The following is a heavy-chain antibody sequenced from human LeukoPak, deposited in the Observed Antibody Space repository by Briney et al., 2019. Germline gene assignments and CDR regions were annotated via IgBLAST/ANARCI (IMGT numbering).Heavy chain of an antibody. CDR3: ARECRTKVPAALCYFDY. D-gene: IGHD2-2*01. CDR2: ISYDGSNK. Sequence: GRSLRLSCAASGFIFSSYAMHWVRQAPGKGLEGVAVISYDGSNKYYADSVKGRFTISRDNSKNTLYLQMNSLRAEDTAVYYCARECRTKVPAALCYFDYWGQGTLVTVSS. CDR1: GFIFSSYA. V-gene: IGHV3-30-3*01. J-gene: IGHJ4*02.